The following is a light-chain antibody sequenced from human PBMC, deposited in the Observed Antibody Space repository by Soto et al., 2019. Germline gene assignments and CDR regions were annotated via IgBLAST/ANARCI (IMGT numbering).Light chain of an antibody. CDR3: QQYGPSVT. CDR1: QSISSSY. V-gene: IGKV3-20*01. J-gene: IGKJ3*01. Sequence: EIVLTQSPGTLSLAPGERATLSCRASQSISSSYLAWYQQTPGQPPRLLIYGASSRATGIPDRFSGSGSGTDFTLTISILEPEDFAVYYCQQYGPSVTFGPGTKVDIK. CDR2: GAS.